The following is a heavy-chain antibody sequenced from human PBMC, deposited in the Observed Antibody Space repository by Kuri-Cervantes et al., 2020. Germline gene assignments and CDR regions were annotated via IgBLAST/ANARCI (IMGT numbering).Heavy chain of an antibody. CDR1: GYTFTSYD. V-gene: IGHV1-8*01. CDR3: ARASGYSSGGYPSNWFDP. Sequence: ASVQVSCKASGYTFTSYDINWVRQATGQGLEWMGWMNPNSGNTGYAQKFQGRVTMTRNTSISTAYMELSSLRSEDTAVYYCARASGYSSGGYPSNWFDPWGQGTLVTVSS. D-gene: IGHD6-19*01. J-gene: IGHJ5*02. CDR2: MNPNSGNT.